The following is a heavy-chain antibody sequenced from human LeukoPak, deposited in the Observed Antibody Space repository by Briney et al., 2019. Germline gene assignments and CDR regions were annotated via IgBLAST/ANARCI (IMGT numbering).Heavy chain of an antibody. CDR1: GYTLTSYD. CDR3: ARTRGYSYGYSDY. Sequence: ASVKVSCKASGYTLTSYDINWVRQATGQGLEWMGWMNPNSGNTGYAQKFQGRVTMTRNTSISTAYMELSSLRSEDTAVYYCARTRGYSYGYSDYWGQGTLVTVS. D-gene: IGHD5-18*01. V-gene: IGHV1-8*01. J-gene: IGHJ4*02. CDR2: MNPNSGNT.